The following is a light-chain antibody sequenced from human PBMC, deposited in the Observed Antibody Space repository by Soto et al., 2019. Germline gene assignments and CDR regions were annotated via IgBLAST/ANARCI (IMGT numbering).Light chain of an antibody. CDR2: AAS. CDR3: QQYDSYPQT. V-gene: IGKV1-8*01. CDR1: QGVSSY. J-gene: IGKJ1*01. Sequence: AIRMTQSPSSFSASTGDRVTITCRASQGVSSYLAWYQQKPGKAPKLLIYAASTLQNGVPSSFSGSGSGTDFKLTISCLQSEDFATYYCQQYDSYPQTFGQGTKVEIK.